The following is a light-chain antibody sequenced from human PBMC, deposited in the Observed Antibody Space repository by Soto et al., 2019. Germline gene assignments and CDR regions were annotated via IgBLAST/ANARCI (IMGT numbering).Light chain of an antibody. Sequence: EVVLTQSPATLSVSPGDRVTLSCRASQSVSSYLAWYQQKPGQAPRLLIYDASNRATGIPARFSGSGSGTDFTFTISSLQPEDIATYYCQQYDNLPITFGQGTRLEIK. CDR3: QQYDNLPIT. CDR1: QSVSSY. J-gene: IGKJ5*01. V-gene: IGKV3D-15*01. CDR2: DAS.